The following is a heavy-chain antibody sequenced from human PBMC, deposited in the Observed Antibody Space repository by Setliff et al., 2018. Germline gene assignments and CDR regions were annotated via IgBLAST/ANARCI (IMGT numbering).Heavy chain of an antibody. J-gene: IGHJ6*03. CDR3: ARDPNSGSYWNYYYYMDV. CDR2: ISSSGSTI. V-gene: IGHV3-48*03. CDR1: GFTFSSYE. Sequence: GESLKISCAASGFTFSSYEMNWARQAPGKGLEWVSYISSSGSTIYYADSVKGRFTISRDNAKNSLSLQMNSLRAEDTAVFYCARDPNSGSYWNYYYYMDVWGKGTTVTV. D-gene: IGHD1-26*01.